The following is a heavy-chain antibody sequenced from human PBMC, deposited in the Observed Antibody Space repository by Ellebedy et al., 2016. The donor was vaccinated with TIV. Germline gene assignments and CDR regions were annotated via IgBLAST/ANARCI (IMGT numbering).Heavy chain of an antibody. CDR2: IIPILGIA. CDR1: GGTFNNYA. J-gene: IGHJ4*02. D-gene: IGHD4-17*01. V-gene: IGHV1-69*04. Sequence: ASVKVSCKASGGTFNNYAFSWVRQAPGQGLEWMGRIIPILGIANYAQKFQGRVTMTEDTSTDTAYMELSSLRSEDTAVYYCATPSPDYGDYRNAQFDYWGQGTLVTVSS. CDR3: ATPSPDYGDYRNAQFDY.